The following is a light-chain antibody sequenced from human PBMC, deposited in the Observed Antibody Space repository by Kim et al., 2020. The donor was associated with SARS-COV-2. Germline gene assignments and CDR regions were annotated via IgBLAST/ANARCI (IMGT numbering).Light chain of an antibody. V-gene: IGKV1-33*01. Sequence: SVGDRVTITCQASQDISNYLNWYQQKPGKAPKLLIYDASNLETGVPSRFSGSGSGTDFTFTISSLQPEDIATYYCQQYDNLLTFGGGTKVDIK. CDR2: DAS. J-gene: IGKJ4*01. CDR1: QDISNY. CDR3: QQYDNLLT.